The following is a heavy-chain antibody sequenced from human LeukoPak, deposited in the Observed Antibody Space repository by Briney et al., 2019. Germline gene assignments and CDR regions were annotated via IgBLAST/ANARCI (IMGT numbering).Heavy chain of an antibody. D-gene: IGHD6-13*01. V-gene: IGHV2-70*04. CDR1: GFSLNTSGMR. CDR3: ARIKSSPTNYYYYYYMDV. Sequence: SGPTLVNPTQTLTLTCTFSGFSLNTSGMRESWIRQPPGKALEWLARIDWDDDKFYSTSLKTRLTISKDTSKNQVVLTMTNMDPVDTATYYCARIKSSPTNYYYYYYMDVWGKGTRVTVSS. CDR2: IDWDDDK. J-gene: IGHJ6*03.